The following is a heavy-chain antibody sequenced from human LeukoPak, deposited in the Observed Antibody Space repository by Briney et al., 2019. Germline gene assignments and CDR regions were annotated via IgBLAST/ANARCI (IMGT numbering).Heavy chain of an antibody. CDR3: ALSLASRWDAYDY. CDR1: GLTFSDHY. J-gene: IGHJ4*02. CDR2: TSNKGPTYTA. V-gene: IGHV3-72*01. D-gene: IGHD6-6*01. Sequence: GGSLRLSCAASGLTFSDHYMDWVRQAPGKGLEWVGRTSNKGPTYTAEYAECVKGRFTISRDGSANSLFLQVNSLKIEDTAVYYCALSLASRWDAYDYWGLGTVVTVSS.